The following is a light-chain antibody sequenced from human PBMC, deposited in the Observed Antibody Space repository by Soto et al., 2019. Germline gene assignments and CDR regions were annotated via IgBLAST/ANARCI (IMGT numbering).Light chain of an antibody. Sequence: QSALTQPASVSGSPGQSITISCTGTSSDVGGYNYVSWYQQHPGKAPKLMIYEVSNRPSGVSNRFSGSKSGNTASLTISGLQAEDEAEYYCSSYTSSSTLVFGGGTKLNVL. V-gene: IGLV2-14*01. CDR1: SSDVGGYNY. CDR2: EVS. CDR3: SSYTSSSTLV. J-gene: IGLJ2*01.